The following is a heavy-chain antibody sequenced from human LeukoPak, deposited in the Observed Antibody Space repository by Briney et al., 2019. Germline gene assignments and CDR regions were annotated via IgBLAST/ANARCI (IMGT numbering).Heavy chain of an antibody. CDR3: AREGGSGSSYYFDH. D-gene: IGHD3-10*01. V-gene: IGHV3-21*01. J-gene: IGHJ4*02. Sequence: GGSLRLSCAASGFTFSSYSMNWVRQAPGKGLEWVSSISSSSSYIYYADSVKGRFTISRDNAKNSLYLQMNSLRAEDTAVYYCAREGGSGSSYYFDHWGQGTLVTVSS. CDR2: ISSSSSYI. CDR1: GFTFSSYS.